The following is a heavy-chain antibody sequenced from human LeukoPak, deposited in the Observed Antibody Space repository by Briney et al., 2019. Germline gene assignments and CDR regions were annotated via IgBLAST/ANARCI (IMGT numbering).Heavy chain of an antibody. CDR2: FDPEDGET. J-gene: IGHJ4*02. CDR3: ATSLQQLVTLFDY. D-gene: IGHD6-13*01. Sequence: ASVKVSCKVSGYTLTELSMHWVRQAPGKGLEWVGGFDPEDGETIYAQKFQGRVTMTEDTSTDTAYMELSSLRSEDTAVYYCATSLQQLVTLFDYWGQGTLVTVSS. CDR1: GYTLTELS. V-gene: IGHV1-24*01.